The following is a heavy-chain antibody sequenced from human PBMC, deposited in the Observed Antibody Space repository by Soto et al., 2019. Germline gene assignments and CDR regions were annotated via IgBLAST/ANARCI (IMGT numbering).Heavy chain of an antibody. V-gene: IGHV4-34*01. Sequence: SETLSLTCGVYGGSLSDYYWGWIRQPPGRXLEWIGEINDSGSINYSPSLKSRLTISLDTSRNRFSLKLSSVTAADTAVYFCARAKMLRSLEWLPGGYRLDVWGQGTTVTVSS. CDR2: INDSGSI. J-gene: IGHJ6*02. CDR1: GGSLSDYY. D-gene: IGHD3-3*01. CDR3: ARAKMLRSLEWLPGGYRLDV.